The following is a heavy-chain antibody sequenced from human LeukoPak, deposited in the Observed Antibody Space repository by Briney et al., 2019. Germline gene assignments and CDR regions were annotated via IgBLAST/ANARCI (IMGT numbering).Heavy chain of an antibody. Sequence: GGSLRLSCAASGFTFSSAWMHWVRQAPGKGLVWVSRLKSDGSSTTYADSVKGRFTISRDNAKNTLYLQMNSLRAEDTAVYYCARDYWGSLDYWGQGSLVTVSS. CDR1: GFTFSSAW. D-gene: IGHD7-27*01. CDR2: LKSDGSST. J-gene: IGHJ4*02. V-gene: IGHV3-74*01. CDR3: ARDYWGSLDY.